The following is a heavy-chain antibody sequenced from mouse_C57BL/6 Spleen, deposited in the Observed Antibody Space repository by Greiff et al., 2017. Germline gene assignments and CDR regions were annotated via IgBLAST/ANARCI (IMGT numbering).Heavy chain of an antibody. V-gene: IGHV2-2*01. CDR3: ARGTGPPGVAKDC. D-gene: IGHD3-3*01. CDR2: IWSGGST. J-gene: IGHJ4*01. CDR1: GFSLTSYG. Sequence: VQLQESGPGLVQPSQSLSITCTVSGFSLTSYGVHWVRQSPGKGLEWLGVIWSGGSTDYNAAFISRLSIRKGNSKSQVFFKMNSLQADDTAIYYCARGTGPPGVAKDCWGEGTSVTVSS.